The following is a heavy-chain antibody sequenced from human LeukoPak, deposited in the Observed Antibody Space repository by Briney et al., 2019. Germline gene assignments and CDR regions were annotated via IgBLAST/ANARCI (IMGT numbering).Heavy chain of an antibody. CDR2: ISSSSSYI. Sequence: PGGSLRLSCAASGFTFSSYSMNWVRQAPGKGLEWVSSISSSSSYIYYADSVKGRFTISRDNAKNSLYPQMNSLRAEDTAVYYCARDLRVRDPGFDPWGQGTLVTVSS. CDR3: ARDLRVRDPGFDP. D-gene: IGHD3-10*01. J-gene: IGHJ5*02. V-gene: IGHV3-21*01. CDR1: GFTFSSYS.